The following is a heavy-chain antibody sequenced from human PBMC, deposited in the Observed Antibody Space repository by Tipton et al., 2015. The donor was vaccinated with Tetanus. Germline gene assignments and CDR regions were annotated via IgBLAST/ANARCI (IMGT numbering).Heavy chain of an antibody. Sequence: QLVQSGAEVKKPGSSVKVSCKASGGTFRYHAISWVRQAPGQGLEWMGGIIPVFGTSNYAQNFQDRVTVTADKSTSTVYMELRSLRSDDTAVYYWARGKDFIGSGSYWYVDLWGRGPLFTVSS. CDR3: ARGKDFIGSGSYWYVDL. V-gene: IGHV1-69*06. J-gene: IGHJ2*01. D-gene: IGHD3-10*01. CDR2: IIPVFGTS. CDR1: GGTFRYHA.